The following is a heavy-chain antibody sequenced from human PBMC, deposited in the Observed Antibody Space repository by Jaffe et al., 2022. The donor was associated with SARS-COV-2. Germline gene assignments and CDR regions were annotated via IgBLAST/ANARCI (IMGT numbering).Heavy chain of an antibody. CDR2: IYSGGST. CDR1: GFTVSSNY. V-gene: IGHV3-53*04. CDR3: ARSLYSGSYYHQYYFDY. D-gene: IGHD1-26*01. J-gene: IGHJ4*02. Sequence: EVQLVESGGGLVQPGGSLRLSCAASGFTVSSNYMSWVRQAPGKGLEWVSVIYSGGSTYYADSVKGRFTISRHNSKNTLYLQMNSLRAEDTAVYYCARSLYSGSYYHQYYFDYWGQGTLVTVSS.